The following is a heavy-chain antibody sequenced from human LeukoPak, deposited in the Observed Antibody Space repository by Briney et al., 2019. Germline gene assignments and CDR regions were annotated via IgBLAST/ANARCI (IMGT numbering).Heavy chain of an antibody. CDR2: FDPEDGET. J-gene: IGHJ6*02. CDR3: ATVGANGSGSYTPYYYGMGV. V-gene: IGHV1-24*01. Sequence: ASVKVSCKVSGYTLTELSMHWVRQAPGKGLEWMGGFDPEDGETIYAQKFQGRVTMTEDTSTDTAYMELSSLRSEDTAVYYCATVGANGSGSYTPYYYGMGVWGQGTTVTVSS. D-gene: IGHD3-10*01. CDR1: GYTLTELS.